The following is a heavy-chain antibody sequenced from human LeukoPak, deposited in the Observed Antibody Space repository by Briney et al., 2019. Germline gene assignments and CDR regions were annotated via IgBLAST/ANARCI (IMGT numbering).Heavy chain of an antibody. V-gene: IGHV3-33*01. J-gene: IGHJ4*02. Sequence: GGSLRLSCAASGFTFSSYGMHWVRQAPGKGLEWVAVIWYDGSNKYYADSVKGRFAISRDNSKNTLYLQMNSLRAEDTAVYYCARDCGITMVRGADYWGQGTLVTVSS. CDR1: GFTFSSYG. CDR3: ARDCGITMVRGADY. D-gene: IGHD3-10*01. CDR2: IWYDGSNK.